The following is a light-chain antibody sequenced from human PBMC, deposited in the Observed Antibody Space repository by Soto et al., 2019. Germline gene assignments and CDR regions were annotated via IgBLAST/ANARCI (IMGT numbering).Light chain of an antibody. V-gene: IGLV1-51*01. Sequence: QSALTQPPSVSATPGQKVTISCSGSDSNLGRNYVSWYQQLPGTAPRLLIYDNVYRFSGIPARFSASKSGTSATLGIAVLQPGDEGDYYCGSWDNNLRAYVFGTGIKVTVL. CDR1: DSNLGRNY. J-gene: IGLJ1*01. CDR3: GSWDNNLRAYV. CDR2: DNV.